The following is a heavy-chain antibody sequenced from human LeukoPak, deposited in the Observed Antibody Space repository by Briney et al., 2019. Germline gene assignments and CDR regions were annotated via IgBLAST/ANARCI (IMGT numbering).Heavy chain of an antibody. V-gene: IGHV3-74*01. D-gene: IGHD6-6*01. Sequence: GGSLRLSCAASGFTFSSYWMHWVRQAPGKGLVWVSRINSDGSSTSYADSVKGRFTISRDNAKNTPYLQMNSLRAEDAAVYYCARALIAARTSYSDYWGQGTLVTVSS. CDR3: ARALIAARTSYSDY. CDR1: GFTFSSYW. J-gene: IGHJ4*02. CDR2: INSDGSST.